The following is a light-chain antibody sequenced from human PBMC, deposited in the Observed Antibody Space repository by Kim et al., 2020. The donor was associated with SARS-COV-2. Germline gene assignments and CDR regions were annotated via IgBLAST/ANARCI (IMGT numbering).Light chain of an antibody. CDR3: GTWDSSLTLVV. CDR2: DNN. Sequence: QSVLTHPPSVSAAPGQKVTISCSGSSSNIGNNYVSWYQQLPGTAAKLLIYDNNKRPSGIPDRFSGSKSGTSATLGITGLQTGDEADYYCGTWDSSLTLVVFGGGTQLTVL. J-gene: IGLJ2*01. CDR1: SSNIGNNY. V-gene: IGLV1-51*01.